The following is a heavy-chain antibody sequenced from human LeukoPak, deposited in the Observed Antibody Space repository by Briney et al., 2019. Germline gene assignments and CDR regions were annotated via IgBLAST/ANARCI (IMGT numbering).Heavy chain of an antibody. CDR3: ARGVPAAMIFDY. J-gene: IGHJ4*02. V-gene: IGHV4-30-2*01. CDR1: GGSISSGGYY. Sequence: SETLSLTCTVSGGSISSGGYYWSWIRQPPGKGLDWIGYIYHSGSTYYNPSLKSRVTISVDRSKNQFSLKLSSVTAADTAVYYCARGVPAAMIFDYWGQGTLVTVSS. CDR2: IYHSGST. D-gene: IGHD2-2*01.